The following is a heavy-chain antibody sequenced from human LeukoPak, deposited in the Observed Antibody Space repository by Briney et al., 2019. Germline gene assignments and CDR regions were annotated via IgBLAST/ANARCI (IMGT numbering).Heavy chain of an antibody. CDR1: GDTVSSNSAA. CDR2: TYYRSKWYN. V-gene: IGHV6-1*01. D-gene: IGHD5-24*01. J-gene: IGHJ5*02. Sequence: SQTLSLTCALSGDTVSSNSAAWHWIRQSPSRGLEWLGRTYYRSKWYNDYAASVKSRITINPDTSKNQFSLQLSSVTPEDTAVYYCARQNNTYHHYNLGWFDPWGQGTLVTVSS. CDR3: ARQNNTYHHYNLGWFDP.